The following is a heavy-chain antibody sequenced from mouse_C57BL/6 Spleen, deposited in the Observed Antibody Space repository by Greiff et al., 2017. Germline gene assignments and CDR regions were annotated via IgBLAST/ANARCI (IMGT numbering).Heavy chain of an antibody. CDR3: ARGGYYGSSTYYAMDY. CDR2: INPNYGTT. D-gene: IGHD1-1*01. V-gene: IGHV1-39*01. CDR1: GYSFTDYN. J-gene: IGHJ4*01. Sequence: EVKLVESGPELVKPGASVKISCKASGYSFTDYNMNWVKQSNGKSLEWIGVINPNYGTTSYNQKFKGKATLTVDQSSSTAYMQLNSLTSEDSAVYYCARGGYYGSSTYYAMDYWGQGTSVTVPS.